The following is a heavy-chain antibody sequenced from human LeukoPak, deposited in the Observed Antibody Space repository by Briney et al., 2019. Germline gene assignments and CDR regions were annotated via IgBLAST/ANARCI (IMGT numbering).Heavy chain of an antibody. V-gene: IGHV3-23*01. J-gene: IGHJ6*03. CDR1: GFTFSSYA. CDR2: TSGSGGST. CDR3: AKRRGYSYGTYYMDV. Sequence: PGGSLRLSCAASGFTFSSYAMSWVRQAPGKGLEWVSATSGSGGSTYYADSVKGRFTISRDNSKNTLYLQMNSLRAEDTAVYYCAKRRGYSYGTYYMDVWGKGTTVTVSS. D-gene: IGHD5-18*01.